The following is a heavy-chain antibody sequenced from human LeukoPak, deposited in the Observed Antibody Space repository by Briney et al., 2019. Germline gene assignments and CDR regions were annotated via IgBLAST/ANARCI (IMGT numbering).Heavy chain of an antibody. V-gene: IGHV1-2*02. CDR1: GYTFTSYG. J-gene: IGHJ4*02. CDR2: INPNSGGT. Sequence: GASVKVSCKASGYTFTSYGISWVRQAPGQGLEWMGWINPNSGGTNYAQKFQGRVTMTRDTSISTAYMELSRLRSDDTAVYYCATPSVYYDFWSGVYWGQGTLVTVSS. CDR3: ATPSVYYDFWSGVY. D-gene: IGHD3-3*01.